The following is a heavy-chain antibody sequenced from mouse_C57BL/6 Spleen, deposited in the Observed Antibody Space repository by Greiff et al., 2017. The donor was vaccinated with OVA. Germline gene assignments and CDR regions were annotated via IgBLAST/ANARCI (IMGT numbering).Heavy chain of an antibody. V-gene: IGHV5-4*01. CDR1: GFTFSSYA. J-gene: IGHJ1*03. CDR2: ISDGGSYT. Sequence: EVQRVESGGGLVKPGGSLKLSCAASGFTFSSYAMSWVRQTPEKRLEWVATISDGGSYTYYPDNVKGRFTISRDNAKNNLYLQMSHLKSEDTAMYYCARDGGTWYFDVWGTGTTVTVSS. CDR3: ARDGGTWYFDV. D-gene: IGHD3-3*01.